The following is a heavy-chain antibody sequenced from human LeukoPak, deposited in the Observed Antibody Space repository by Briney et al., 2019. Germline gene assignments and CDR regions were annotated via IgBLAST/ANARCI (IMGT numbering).Heavy chain of an antibody. D-gene: IGHD6-25*01. J-gene: IGHJ4*02. CDR1: GYTFNTYG. Sequence: ASVKVSCKASGYTFNTYGISWVRQAPGQGLEWMGWISTYNGDVNYVQNLQGRVTMTTDTSTNTAYMELMNLRSDDTAVYYCLRDAQRPRLTPDYWGQGTLVTVSS. CDR3: LRDAQRPRLTPDY. V-gene: IGHV1-18*01. CDR2: ISTYNGDV.